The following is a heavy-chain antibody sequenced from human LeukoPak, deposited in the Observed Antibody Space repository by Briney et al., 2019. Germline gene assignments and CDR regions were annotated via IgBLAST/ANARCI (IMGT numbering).Heavy chain of an antibody. J-gene: IGHJ4*02. V-gene: IGHV3-66*01. CDR1: GFTVSSSY. CDR3: ARGSSWPYFDY. CDR2: IYSSGST. Sequence: PGGSLRLSCAASGFTVSSSYMSWVRLAPGKGLEWVSIIYSSGSTYYSDSVKGRFTISRDNPKNTLYLQMSSLRVDDTAMYYCARGSSWPYFDYWGQGTLVTVSS. D-gene: IGHD6-13*01.